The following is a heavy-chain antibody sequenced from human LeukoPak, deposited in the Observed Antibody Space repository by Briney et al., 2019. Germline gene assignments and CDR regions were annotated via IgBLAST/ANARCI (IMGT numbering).Heavy chain of an antibody. D-gene: IGHD5-12*01. J-gene: IGHJ4*02. CDR3: ARDVDAEYFDY. V-gene: IGHV1-18*01. CDR2: ISAYNGNT. Sequence: ASVKVSCKASGYTFNKYGISWVRQAPGQGLEWMGWISAYNGNTNYAQKLQGRVTMTTDTSTSTAYMGLRSLRSDDTAVYYCARDVDAEYFDYGGQGTLVTVSS. CDR1: GYTFNKYG.